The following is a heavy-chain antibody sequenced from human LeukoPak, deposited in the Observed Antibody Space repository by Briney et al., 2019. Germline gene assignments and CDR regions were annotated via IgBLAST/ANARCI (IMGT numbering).Heavy chain of an antibody. CDR3: ARDPKSSGYYYVNWFDP. CDR1: GYTFTSYG. J-gene: IGHJ5*02. Sequence: ASVKVSCKASGYTFTSYGISWVRQAPGQGLEWMGWISAYNGNTNCAQKLQGRVTMTTDTSTSTAYMELRSLRSDDTAVYYCARDPKSSGYYYVNWFDPWGQGTLVTVSS. V-gene: IGHV1-18*01. D-gene: IGHD3-22*01. CDR2: ISAYNGNT.